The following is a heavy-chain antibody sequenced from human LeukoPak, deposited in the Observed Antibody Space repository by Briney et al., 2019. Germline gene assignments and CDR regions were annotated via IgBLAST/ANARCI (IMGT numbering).Heavy chain of an antibody. J-gene: IGHJ3*02. CDR1: GGTFSSYA. D-gene: IGHD2-15*01. CDR2: IIPIFGTA. V-gene: IGHV1-69*01. CDR3: ARGGPSILVVVAAQYDAFDI. Sequence: SVKVSCKASGGTFSSYAISWVRQAPGQGLEWMGGIIPIFGTANYAQKFQGRVTITADEPTSTAYMELSSLRSEDTAVYYCARGGPSILVVVAAQYDAFDIWGQGTMVTVSS.